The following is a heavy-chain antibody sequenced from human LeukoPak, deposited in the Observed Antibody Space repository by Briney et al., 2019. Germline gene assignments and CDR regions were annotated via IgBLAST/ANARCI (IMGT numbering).Heavy chain of an antibody. D-gene: IGHD6-19*01. CDR3: ARELGKYRRILGKDSQWLAVSGFDN. V-gene: IGHV3-9*01. Sequence: GGSLRLSCAASGFTFDDYAMHWVRQAPGKGLEWVSGISWNSGSIGYADSVKGRFTISRDNAKNSLYLQMNSLRAEDTAVYYCARELGKYRRILGKDSQWLAVSGFDNWGQGILVTVSS. J-gene: IGHJ4*02. CDR2: ISWNSGSI. CDR1: GFTFDDYA.